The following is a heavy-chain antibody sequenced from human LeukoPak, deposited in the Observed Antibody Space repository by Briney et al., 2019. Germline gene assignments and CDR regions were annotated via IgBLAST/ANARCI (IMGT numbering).Heavy chain of an antibody. Sequence: GAXXKVSCKASGGTFSSYAISWVRQAPGQGLEWMGGIIPIFGTANYAQKFQGRVTITRNTSISTAYMELSGLRSEDTAVYYCARRRKGHLNWFDPWGQGTLVTVSS. CDR1: GGTFSSYA. J-gene: IGHJ5*02. CDR3: ARRRKGHLNWFDP. V-gene: IGHV1-69*05. CDR2: IIPIFGTA.